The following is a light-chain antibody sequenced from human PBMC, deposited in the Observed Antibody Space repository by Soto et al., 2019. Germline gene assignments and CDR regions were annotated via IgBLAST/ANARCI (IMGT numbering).Light chain of an antibody. CDR2: GNN. CDR1: SSNIGSNT. Sequence: QSELTQPPSASGTPGQRVTVSCSGSSSNIGSNTVNWYQQLPGTAPKLLIYGNNQRPSGVPDRFSGSKSGTSASLAISGLQSEDEADYYCATWDASLNGVVFGGGTKLTVL. J-gene: IGLJ2*01. CDR3: ATWDASLNGVV. V-gene: IGLV1-44*01.